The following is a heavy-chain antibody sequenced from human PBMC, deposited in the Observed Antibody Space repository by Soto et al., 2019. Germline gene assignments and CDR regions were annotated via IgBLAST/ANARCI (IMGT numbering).Heavy chain of an antibody. CDR1: GFTFSNAW. Sequence: EVQLVESGGGLVKPGGSLRLSCAASGFTFSNAWMSWVRQAPGKGLEWVGRIKSKTDGGTTDYAAPVKGRFTISRDDSKNTLYLQMNSLKPEDTAVYYCTTTLYGSGSEIWGQGTMVTVSS. CDR3: TTTLYGSGSEI. V-gene: IGHV3-15*01. CDR2: IKSKTDGGTT. D-gene: IGHD3-10*01. J-gene: IGHJ3*02.